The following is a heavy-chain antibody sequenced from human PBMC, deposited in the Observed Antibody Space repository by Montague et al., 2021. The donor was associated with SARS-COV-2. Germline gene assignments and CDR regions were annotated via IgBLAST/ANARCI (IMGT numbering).Heavy chain of an antibody. J-gene: IGHJ4*02. CDR3: ARDLNEYSSSGGFDY. Sequence: SETLSLTCTVSGGSISSSSYYWGWIRQPPGKGLEWIGSIYYSGSTYYNPSLKSRVTISVDTSKNQFSLKLSSVTAADTAVYYCARDLNEYSSSGGFDYWGQETLVTVSS. CDR2: IYYSGST. CDR1: GGSISSSSYY. D-gene: IGHD6-6*01. V-gene: IGHV4-39*07.